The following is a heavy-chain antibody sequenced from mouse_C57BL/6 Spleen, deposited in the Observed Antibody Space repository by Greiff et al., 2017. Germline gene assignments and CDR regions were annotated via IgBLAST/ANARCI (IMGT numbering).Heavy chain of an antibody. CDR2: IWSGGST. V-gene: IGHV2-2*01. CDR1: GFSLTSYG. D-gene: IGHD2-5*01. J-gene: IGHJ4*01. CDR3: ARTIDYSNYVGAMDY. Sequence: QVQLQQSGPGLVQPSQSLSITCTVSGFSLTSYGVHWVRQSPGKGLEWLGVIWSGGSTDYNAAFISRLSISKDNAKSQVFFKMNSLQADDTAIYCCARTIDYSNYVGAMDYWGQGTSVTVSS.